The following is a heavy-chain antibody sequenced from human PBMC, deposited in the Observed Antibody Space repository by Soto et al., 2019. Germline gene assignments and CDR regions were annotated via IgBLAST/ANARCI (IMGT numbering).Heavy chain of an antibody. Sequence: ASVKVSCKASGYTFTSYAMHWVRQAPGQRLEWMGWIIAGTGNIKYAQKFQGRVTIITDTSTGTVYLDLRSLRSEDTAVYYCADLSLGYCITTTCPPDYWGQGTLVTVSS. CDR1: GYTFTSYA. J-gene: IGHJ4*02. D-gene: IGHD2-2*01. CDR2: IIAGTGNI. CDR3: ADLSLGYCITTTCPPDY. V-gene: IGHV1-3*01.